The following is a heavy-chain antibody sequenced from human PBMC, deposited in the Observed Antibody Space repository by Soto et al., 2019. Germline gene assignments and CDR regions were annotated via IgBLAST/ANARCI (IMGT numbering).Heavy chain of an antibody. V-gene: IGHV4-31*11. CDR3: AREATIAARLDS. Sequence: TLSLPFAVSGGSISSGGYSWSLIRQHPGEGLEWIGYIYYSGSTYYNPSLKSRVTISIDTSKNQFSLKLSSVTAADTAVYYCAREATIAARLDSWGQGTLVTVSS. CDR1: GGSISSGGYS. CDR2: IYYSGST. J-gene: IGHJ4*02. D-gene: IGHD6-6*01.